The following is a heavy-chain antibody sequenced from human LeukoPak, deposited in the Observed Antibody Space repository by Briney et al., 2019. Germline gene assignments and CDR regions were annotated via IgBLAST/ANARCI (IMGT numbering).Heavy chain of an antibody. CDR1: GFTFDDYG. CDR2: IRSSSSTI. CDR3: ARAKRNGFDI. V-gene: IGHV3-48*01. Sequence: GGSLRLSCAASGFTFDDYGMSWVRQAPGKGLEWVSYIRSSSSTIYYADSVKGRFTISRDNAKNSLYLQMNSLRAEDTAVYYCARAKRNGFDIWGQGTMVTVSS. J-gene: IGHJ3*02.